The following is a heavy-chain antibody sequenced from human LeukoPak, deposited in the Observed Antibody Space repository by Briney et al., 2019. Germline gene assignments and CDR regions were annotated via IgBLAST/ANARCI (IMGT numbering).Heavy chain of an antibody. J-gene: IGHJ2*01. CDR1: GDTVSRNTAT. D-gene: IGHD3-22*01. CDR2: TYYRSRLFN. CDR3: ARGPSSGSWYFDL. Sequence: SQTLSLTCGISGDTVSRNTATWNWIRQSPSRGLEWLGRTYYRSRLFNDNSESVKSRIIITPDTSKNHFSLQLNSVTPEDTAVYYCARGPSSGSWYFDLWGRGTLVIVSS. V-gene: IGHV6-1*01.